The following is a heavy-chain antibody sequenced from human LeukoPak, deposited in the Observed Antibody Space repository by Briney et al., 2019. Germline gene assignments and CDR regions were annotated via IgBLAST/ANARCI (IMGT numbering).Heavy chain of an antibody. J-gene: IGHJ4*02. CDR3: AKDGTHTNSYYDS. CDR2: ISGSGGST. D-gene: IGHD2-2*01. Sequence: GGSLRLSCAASGFTFSSYGMSWVRQAPGKGLDWVSGISGSGGSTYYADSVKGRFTISRDSSKNTLYLQMNNLRAEDTAVYYCAKDGTHTNSYYDSWGQGTLVTVSS. CDR1: GFTFSSYG. V-gene: IGHV3-23*01.